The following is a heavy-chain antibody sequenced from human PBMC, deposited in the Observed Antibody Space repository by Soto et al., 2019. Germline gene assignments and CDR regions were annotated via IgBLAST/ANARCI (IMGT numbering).Heavy chain of an antibody. CDR1: GGSISGYY. V-gene: IGHV4-59*01. CDR3: ARLTGGAYLSFYYYIGV. Sequence: QVQLQESGPGLVKPSETLSLTCTVSGGSISGYYWSWIRQPPGKGLEWIGYIYYSGTTNYDPSPKCRVTMSIETSKNQFSLKLSSVTAADTAVYYCARLTGGAYLSFYYYIGVWGKGTTVTVSS. J-gene: IGHJ6*03. D-gene: IGHD2-8*02. CDR2: IYYSGTT.